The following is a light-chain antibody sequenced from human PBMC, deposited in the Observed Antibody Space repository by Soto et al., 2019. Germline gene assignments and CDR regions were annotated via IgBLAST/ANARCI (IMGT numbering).Light chain of an antibody. CDR1: QSVSTS. J-gene: IGKJ3*01. CDR3: QQNFNTPLT. Sequence: DLQMTQAPSSLSASVGDRVTITCRASQSVSTSLNWYQQRPGKAPRLLIYAASTLQRGVPSTFSGSGSGTDFTLTISSLQPEDFATYYCQQNFNTPLTFGPGTEVEVK. CDR2: AAS. V-gene: IGKV1-39*01.